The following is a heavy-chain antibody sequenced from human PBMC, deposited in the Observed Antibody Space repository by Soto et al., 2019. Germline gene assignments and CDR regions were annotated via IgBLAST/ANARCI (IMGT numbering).Heavy chain of an antibody. J-gene: IGHJ5*02. CDR2: INHSGST. V-gene: IGHV4-34*01. Sequence: PSETLSLTCAVYGGSFSGYYWSWIRQPPGKGLEWIGEINHSGSTNYNPSLKSRVTISVDTSKNQFSLKLSSVTAADTAVYYCAREPPGSSSWTQPLRWFDPWGKGTLVTV. CDR3: AREPPGSSSWTQPLRWFDP. CDR1: GGSFSGYY. D-gene: IGHD6-13*01.